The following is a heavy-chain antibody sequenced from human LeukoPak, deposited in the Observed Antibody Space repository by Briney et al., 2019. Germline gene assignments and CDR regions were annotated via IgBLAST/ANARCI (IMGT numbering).Heavy chain of an antibody. Sequence: ASVKVSCKAPGYTFTTYDIIWVRQATGQGLEWMGWMNPNSGNTGYAQKFQGRVTMTRDTSTSTAYMELSSLRSEDTAVYFCARETTIPPYYFDYWGLGTPVIVSS. CDR3: ARETTIPPYYFDY. J-gene: IGHJ4*02. D-gene: IGHD3-9*01. CDR1: GYTFTTYD. CDR2: MNPNSGNT. V-gene: IGHV1-8*01.